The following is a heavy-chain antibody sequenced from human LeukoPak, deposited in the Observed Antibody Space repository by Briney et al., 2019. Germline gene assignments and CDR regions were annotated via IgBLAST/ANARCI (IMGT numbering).Heavy chain of an antibody. V-gene: IGHV4-61*02. Sequence: PSQTLSLTCTVSGGSIDFDSYYWTWIRQPAGKGLEWIGSLYHSGNTYYNPSLKSRVTISVDTSKNQFSLKLSSVTAADTAVYYCARVDYDILTGYYTSYYYYGMDVWGQGTTVTVSS. CDR3: ARVDYDILTGYYTSYYYYGMDV. J-gene: IGHJ6*02. CDR2: LYHSGNT. CDR1: GGSIDFDSYY. D-gene: IGHD3-9*01.